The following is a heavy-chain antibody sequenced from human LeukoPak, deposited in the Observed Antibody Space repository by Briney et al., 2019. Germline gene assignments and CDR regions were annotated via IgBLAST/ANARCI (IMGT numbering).Heavy chain of an antibody. CDR3: AANISPIFGVPTDAFDI. Sequence: PSETLSLTCTVSGGSISSYYWSWIRQPAGKGLEWIGRIYTSGSTNYNPSLKSRVTMSVDTSKNQFSLKLSSVTAADTAVYYCAANISPIFGVPTDAFDIWGQGTMATVSS. CDR1: GGSISSYY. CDR2: IYTSGST. V-gene: IGHV4-4*07. D-gene: IGHD3-3*01. J-gene: IGHJ3*02.